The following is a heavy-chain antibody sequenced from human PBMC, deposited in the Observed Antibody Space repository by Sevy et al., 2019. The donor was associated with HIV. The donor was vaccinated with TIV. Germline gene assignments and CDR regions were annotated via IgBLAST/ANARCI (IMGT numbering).Heavy chain of an antibody. CDR2: ISSSSSNI. CDR1: GFTFSTYD. CDR3: AREGGYTDQGMDV. D-gene: IGHD5-12*01. V-gene: IGHV3-48*01. Sequence: GGSLRLSCAASGFTFSTYDMNWVRQAPGKGVEWISYISSSSSNIYYADSGKGRFTISRDNAKNSLFVQMHSLRAEDTAVYYCAREGGYTDQGMDVWGQGTTVTVSS. J-gene: IGHJ6*02.